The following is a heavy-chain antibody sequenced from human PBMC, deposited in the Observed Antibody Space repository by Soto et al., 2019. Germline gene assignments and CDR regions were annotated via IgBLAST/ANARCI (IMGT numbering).Heavy chain of an antibody. CDR2: VFYGGT. V-gene: IGHV4-59*03. Sequence: QVGLQESGPGLVKPSETLSLTCSVSGRSMSSNYWSWLRQSPDKGLEWLGYVFYGGTDYNPSLGGRVSMSVQTSKSQFSLTLSSVTAADTAVYYCAAYRGALYFDFWGQGIQVTVSS. D-gene: IGHD4-4*01. CDR3: AAYRGALYFDF. CDR1: GRSMSSNY. J-gene: IGHJ4*02.